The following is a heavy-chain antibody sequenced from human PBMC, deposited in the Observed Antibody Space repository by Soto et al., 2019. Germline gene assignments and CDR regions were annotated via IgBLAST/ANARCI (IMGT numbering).Heavy chain of an antibody. D-gene: IGHD5-12*01. J-gene: IGHJ4*02. V-gene: IGHV4-59*01. CDR3: ARDSKRGYSGYDKLDY. CDR2: IYYSGST. Sequence: SETLSLTCTVSGDSISNYYWSWIRQPPGKGLEWIGYIYYSGSTNSNPSLKSRVTISVDTSKNQFSLRLSSVTAADTAVYYCARDSKRGYSGYDKLDYWGQGTLVTVSS. CDR1: GDSISNYY.